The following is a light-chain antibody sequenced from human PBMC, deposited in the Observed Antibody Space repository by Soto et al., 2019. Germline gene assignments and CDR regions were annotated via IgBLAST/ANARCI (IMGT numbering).Light chain of an antibody. CDR2: EVS. Sequence: QSALTQPPSVSGSPGQSVTISCTGTSSDVGTYNSVSWYQQPPGTAPKLLIYEVSNRPSGVPDRFSGSKSGNTASLTISGLQAEDEADYYCSSYTIFSTYVFGTGTKLTVL. CDR3: SSYTIFSTYV. CDR1: SSDVGTYNS. V-gene: IGLV2-18*02. J-gene: IGLJ1*01.